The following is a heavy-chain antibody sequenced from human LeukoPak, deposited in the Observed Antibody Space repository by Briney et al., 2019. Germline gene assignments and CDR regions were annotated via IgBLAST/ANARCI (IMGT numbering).Heavy chain of an antibody. J-gene: IGHJ4*02. Sequence: GGTLRLSCAASGFTFSSYAMIWVRQAPGKGREGVSAISDSGGSTYYADSVKGRFTISRDNSKNTLYLQMNSLRAEDTAVYYCAKALSEMRSSSWYFPPDYWGQGTLVTVSS. D-gene: IGHD6-13*01. V-gene: IGHV3-23*01. CDR1: GFTFSSYA. CDR2: ISDSGGST. CDR3: AKALSEMRSSSWYFPPDY.